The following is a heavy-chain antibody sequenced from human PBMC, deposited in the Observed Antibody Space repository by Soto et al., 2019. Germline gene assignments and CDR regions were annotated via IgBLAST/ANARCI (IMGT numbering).Heavy chain of an antibody. V-gene: IGHV4-61*05. CDR1: GDSISSSSYY. CDR2: IYYSGST. J-gene: IGHJ5*02. CDR3: ARIYCSGGSCYSWGSWFDP. D-gene: IGHD2-15*01. Sequence: SETLSLTCTVSGDSISSSSYYWGWIRQPPGKGLEWIGYIYYSGSTNYNPSLKSRVTISVDTSKNQFSLKLSSVTAADTAVYYCARIYCSGGSCYSWGSWFDPWGQGTLVTVSS.